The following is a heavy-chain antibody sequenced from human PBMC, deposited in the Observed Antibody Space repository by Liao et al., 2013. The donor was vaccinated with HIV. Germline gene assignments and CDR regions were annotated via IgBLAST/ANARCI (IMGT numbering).Heavy chain of an antibody. J-gene: IGHJ2*01. D-gene: IGHD2-21*02. Sequence: QVQLQESGPGLLKPSQPLSLTCTVSGGSVSDGSYYWSWIRQPAGKGLEWIGHVYVSGNTNYNASLKSRVTVSMDTSKSQFSLKMTSVTASDTAVYFCARRPGGDPRYWYFDLWGRGTLVTVSS. CDR2: VYVSGNT. CDR1: GGSVSDGSYY. CDR3: ARRPGGDPRYWYFDL. V-gene: IGHV4-61*02.